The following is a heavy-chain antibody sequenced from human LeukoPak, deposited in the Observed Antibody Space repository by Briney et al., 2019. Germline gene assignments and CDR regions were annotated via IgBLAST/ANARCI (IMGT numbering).Heavy chain of an antibody. Sequence: GGSLRLSCAASGFTFSSYGMSWVRQAPGKGLEWVSTISGSGGSTYYADSVKGRFTISRDNSKSTLYLQMNSLGAEDTAVYYCAKALHVLLWFGESYYFDYWGQGTLVTVSS. J-gene: IGHJ4*02. CDR3: AKALHVLLWFGESYYFDY. CDR2: ISGSGGST. V-gene: IGHV3-23*01. CDR1: GFTFSSYG. D-gene: IGHD3-10*01.